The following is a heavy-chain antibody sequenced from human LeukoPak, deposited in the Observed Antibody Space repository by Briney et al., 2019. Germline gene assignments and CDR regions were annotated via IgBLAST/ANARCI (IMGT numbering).Heavy chain of an antibody. CDR2: IKSKTEGGTR. J-gene: IGHJ4*02. CDR3: TTSFPQVDY. CDR1: GFSFSKAW. V-gene: IGHV3-15*01. D-gene: IGHD3-10*01. Sequence: GGSLRLSCAASGFSFSKAWMSWVRQAPGKGLEWVGRIKSKTEGGTRDYAAPVKGRFTISRDDSKNTLYLQMNSLKTEDTAVYYCTTSFPQVDYWGQGTLVTVSS.